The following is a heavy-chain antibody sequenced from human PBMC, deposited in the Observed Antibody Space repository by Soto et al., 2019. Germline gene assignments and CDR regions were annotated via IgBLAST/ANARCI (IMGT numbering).Heavy chain of an antibody. CDR2: IRSKAYGGTT. J-gene: IGHJ4*02. D-gene: IGHD3-22*01. CDR3: TGYDSSGYYRDYFDY. CDR1: GFTFGDYA. Sequence: PGGSLRLSCTASGFTFGDYAMSWFRQAPGKGLEWVGFIRSKAYGGTTEYAASVKGRFTISRDDSKSIAYLQMNSLKTEDTAVYYCTGYDSSGYYRDYFDYWGQGTLVTVSS. V-gene: IGHV3-49*03.